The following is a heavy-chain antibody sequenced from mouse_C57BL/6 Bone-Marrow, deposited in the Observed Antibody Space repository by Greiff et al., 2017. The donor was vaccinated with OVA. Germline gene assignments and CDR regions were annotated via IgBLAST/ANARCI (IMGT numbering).Heavy chain of an antibody. V-gene: IGHV5-16*01. J-gene: IGHJ4*01. CDR3: ARNDGYYEGYYAMDY. CDR2: INYDGSST. CDR1: GFTFSDYY. Sequence: EVHLVESEGGLVQPGSSMKLSCTASGFTFSDYYMAWVRQVPEKGLEWVANINYDGSSTYYLDSLKSRFIISRDNAKNILYLQMSSLKSEDTATYYCARNDGYYEGYYAMDYWGQGTSVTVSS. D-gene: IGHD2-3*01.